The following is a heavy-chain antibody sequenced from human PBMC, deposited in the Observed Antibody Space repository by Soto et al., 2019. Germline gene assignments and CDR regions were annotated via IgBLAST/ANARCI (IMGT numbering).Heavy chain of an antibody. CDR2: ISYDGSNK. J-gene: IGHJ4*02. V-gene: IGHV3-30*18. Sequence: QVQLVESGGGVVQPGRSLRLSCAASGFTFSSYGMHWVRQAPGKGLEWVAVISYDGSNKYYADSVKGRFTISRYNSKNTLYLQMNSLSAEDTAVYYCAKVSGWGQGTLVTVSS. CDR3: AKVSG. CDR1: GFTFSSYG.